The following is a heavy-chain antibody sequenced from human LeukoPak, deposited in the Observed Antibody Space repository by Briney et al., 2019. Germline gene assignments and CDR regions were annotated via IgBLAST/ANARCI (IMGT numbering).Heavy chain of an antibody. CDR3: ARKGGGQLVNTRRWFDP. V-gene: IGHV4-59*12. CDR1: GVSISGYY. Sequence: SETLSLTCTVSGVSISGYYWSWIRQSPGKGLEWIGYIFYSGSTNYNPSLKSRVTISLDTSKNQFSLKLSSVTAADTAVYYCARKGGGQLVNTRRWFDPWGQGTLVTVSS. D-gene: IGHD6-13*01. J-gene: IGHJ5*02. CDR2: IFYSGST.